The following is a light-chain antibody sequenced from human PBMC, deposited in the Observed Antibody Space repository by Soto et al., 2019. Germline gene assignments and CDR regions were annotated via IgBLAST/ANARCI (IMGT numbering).Light chain of an antibody. CDR1: QSDSTTY. CDR2: DSS. Sequence: EIVLTQSPGTLSLSPGERATLSCRASQSDSTTYLAWYQKKPGQAPRLLIYDSSARATGIPDRFSGSGPGTDFTLTTSRLEPEDFAVYYCQQYGSSPLTFGPGTKVEI. V-gene: IGKV3-20*01. CDR3: QQYGSSPLT. J-gene: IGKJ3*01.